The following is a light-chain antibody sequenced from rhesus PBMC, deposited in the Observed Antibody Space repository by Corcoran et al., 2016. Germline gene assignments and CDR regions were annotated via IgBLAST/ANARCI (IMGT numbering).Light chain of an antibody. Sequence: DIQMTQSPSSLSASVGDTVTITCRASQGISSNLNWFQQTPGKDPKFLIYAASSLESGVPSRFSGRVSGTEFTLTISSLQPEDFAAYYCLQHNSYPRTFGGGTKVEIK. V-gene: IGKV1-28*01. CDR3: LQHNSYPRT. J-gene: IGKJ4*01. CDR2: AAS. CDR1: QGISSN.